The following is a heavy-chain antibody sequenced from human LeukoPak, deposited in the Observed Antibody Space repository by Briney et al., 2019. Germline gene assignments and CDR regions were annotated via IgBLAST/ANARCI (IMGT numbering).Heavy chain of an antibody. CDR2: ISSSSTTI. V-gene: IGHV3-48*04. D-gene: IGHD2-21*02. J-gene: IGHJ4*02. Sequence: GGSLRLSCAASGFTFSSYSMMWVRQAPGKGLEWVSYISSSSTTIHYADSVKGRFTISRDNAKNSLYLQMNSLRVEDTAMYYCARDGLRRPPTPYCGGDCPLDYWGQGTLVSVSS. CDR1: GFTFSSYS. CDR3: ARDGLRRPPTPYCGGDCPLDY.